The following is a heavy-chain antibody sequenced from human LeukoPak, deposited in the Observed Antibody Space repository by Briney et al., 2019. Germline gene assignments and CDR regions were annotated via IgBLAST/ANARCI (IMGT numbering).Heavy chain of an antibody. CDR3: ARVRYSSSWRTFDP. CDR2: IIPIFGTA. Sequence: SVKASCKASGGTFSSYAISWVRQAPGQGLEWMGGIIPIFGTANYAQKFQGRVTITADKSTSTAYMELSSLRSEDTAVYYCARVRYSSSWRTFDPWGQGTLVTVSS. D-gene: IGHD6-13*01. CDR1: GGTFSSYA. J-gene: IGHJ5*02. V-gene: IGHV1-69*06.